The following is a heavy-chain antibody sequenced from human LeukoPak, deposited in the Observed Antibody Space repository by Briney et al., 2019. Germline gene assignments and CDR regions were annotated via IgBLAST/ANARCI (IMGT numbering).Heavy chain of an antibody. Sequence: GGSLRLSCAASGFTVSSNYMSWVRQAPGKGLEWVSVIYSGGSTYYADSVKGRFTISRDNSKNTLYLQMNSLRAEDTAVYYCAKAPPSAVSGGGLDYWGQGTLVTVSS. CDR2: IYSGGST. D-gene: IGHD3-10*01. CDR1: GFTVSSNY. CDR3: AKAPPSAVSGGGLDY. V-gene: IGHV3-53*01. J-gene: IGHJ4*02.